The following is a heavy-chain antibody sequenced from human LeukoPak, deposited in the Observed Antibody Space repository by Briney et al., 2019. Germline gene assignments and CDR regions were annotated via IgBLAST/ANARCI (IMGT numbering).Heavy chain of an antibody. CDR2: ISAHNGNT. J-gene: IGHJ6*03. CDR3: ARVSYSSSWDSRDYYYMDV. CDR1: GYTFTTYG. V-gene: IGHV1-18*01. D-gene: IGHD6-13*01. Sequence: GASVTVSRKTSGYTFTTYGISWVRQAPGQGLEWMGWISAHNGNTNYAQKLQGRVTMTTDTSTSTAYMELRSLRSDDTAVYYCARVSYSSSWDSRDYYYMDVWGEGTTVTVSS.